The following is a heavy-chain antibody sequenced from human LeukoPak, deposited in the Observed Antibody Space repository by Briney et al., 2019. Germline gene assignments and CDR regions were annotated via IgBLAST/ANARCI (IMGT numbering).Heavy chain of an antibody. J-gene: IGHJ5*02. V-gene: IGHV3-23*01. CDR2: ISDSGDNK. D-gene: IGHD3-22*01. CDR1: GFTFSSYA. CDR3: AGWYDSNGYA. Sequence: GGSLRLSCAASGFTFSSYAMSWVRQAPGKGLDWVSAISDSGDNKQYADSVKGRFTISRDNSKNTLYLQMNNLRVDDTAVYYCAGWYDSNGYAWGQGTLVTVSS.